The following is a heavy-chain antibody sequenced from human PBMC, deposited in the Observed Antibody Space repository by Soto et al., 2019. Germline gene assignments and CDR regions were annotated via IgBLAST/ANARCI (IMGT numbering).Heavy chain of an antibody. J-gene: IGHJ3*02. D-gene: IGHD2-2*02. Sequence: ASVKVSCKASGYTFTGYYMHWVRQAPGQGLEWMGWINPNSGGTNYAQKFQGRVTMTRDTSISTAYMELSRLRSDDTAVYYCARVLGIPAAINRAFDIWGQGTMVTVSS. CDR1: GYTFTGYY. V-gene: IGHV1-2*02. CDR3: ARVLGIPAAINRAFDI. CDR2: INPNSGGT.